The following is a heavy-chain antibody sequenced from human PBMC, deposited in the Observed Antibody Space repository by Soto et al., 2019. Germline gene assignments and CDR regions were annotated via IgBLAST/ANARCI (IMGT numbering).Heavy chain of an antibody. CDR2: MNPNNGNT. J-gene: IGHJ4*02. D-gene: IGHD7-27*01. CDR1: GYTFTDYD. CDR3: AKGPRNWGVDY. V-gene: IGHV1-8*01. Sequence: QVQLVQSGAEVKKPGASVKVSCKASGYTFTDYDINWFQQATGQGLEWMGWMNPNNGNTGYAQNFQGRVTMTRSTSISTAYMELSTLRSEDTAVYYCAKGPRNWGVDYWGQGTLVTVSS.